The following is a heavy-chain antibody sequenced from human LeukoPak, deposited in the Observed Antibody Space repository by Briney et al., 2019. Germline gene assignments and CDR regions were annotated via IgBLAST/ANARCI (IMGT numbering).Heavy chain of an antibody. CDR1: GFTFSDYY. CDR3: ARDHLFYYFDY. J-gene: IGHJ4*02. V-gene: IGHV3-11*01. CDR2: ISSSGSTI. Sequence: GGSLRLSCAASGFTFSDYYMSWIRQAPGKGLEWVSYISSSGSTIYYADSVKGRFTISRDNAKNSLYLQMNSLRAEDTTVYYCARDHLFYYFDYWGQGTLVTVSS.